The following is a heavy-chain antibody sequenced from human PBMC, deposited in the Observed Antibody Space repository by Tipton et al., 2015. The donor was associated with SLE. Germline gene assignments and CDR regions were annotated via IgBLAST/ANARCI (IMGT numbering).Heavy chain of an antibody. Sequence: SLRLSCTASGFTFFNAWMNWVRQAPGKGLEWVGRIKSRSDGGTTDYAAPVKGRFTISRDNAKNTLYLQVNNLRADDTAVYYCARQSSNYDDWSFDLWGRGTLVTVSS. D-gene: IGHD3-3*01. V-gene: IGHV3-15*05. CDR2: IKSRSDGGTT. CDR3: ARQSSNYDDWSFDL. J-gene: IGHJ2*01. CDR1: GFTFFNAW.